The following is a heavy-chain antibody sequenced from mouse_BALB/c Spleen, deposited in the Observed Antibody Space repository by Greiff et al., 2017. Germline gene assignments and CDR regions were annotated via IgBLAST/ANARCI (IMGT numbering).Heavy chain of an antibody. CDR1: GYSITSGYY. CDR2: ISYDGSN. Sequence: VQLKESGPGLVKPSQSLSLTCSVTGYSITSGYYWNWIRQFPGNKLEWMGYISYDGSNNYNPSLKNRISITRDTSKNQFFLKLNYVTTEDTATYYCARRDGYYLFAYWGQGTLVTVSA. V-gene: IGHV3-6*02. D-gene: IGHD2-3*01. J-gene: IGHJ3*01. CDR3: ARRDGYYLFAY.